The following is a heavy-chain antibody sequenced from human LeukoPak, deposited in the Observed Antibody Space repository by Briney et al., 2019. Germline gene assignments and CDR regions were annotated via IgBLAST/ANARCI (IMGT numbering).Heavy chain of an antibody. Sequence: GGSLRLSCAGSGFTFSNYAMTWVRQAPGKGLERVSGITGSGDSADSADSVKGRFTISRDNSKKTLYLQMNSLRAEDTAVYYCAKETGYGSGNYVYWYFDFWGRGTLVTVSS. D-gene: IGHD3-10*01. CDR1: GFTFSNYA. CDR2: ITGSGDSA. CDR3: AKETGYGSGNYVYWYFDF. J-gene: IGHJ2*01. V-gene: IGHV3-23*01.